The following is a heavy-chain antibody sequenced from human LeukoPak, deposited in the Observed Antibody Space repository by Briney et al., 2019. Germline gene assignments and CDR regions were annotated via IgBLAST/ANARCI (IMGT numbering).Heavy chain of an antibody. CDR1: GGSLNSYY. CDR2: IYTSGTT. Sequence: PSETLSLTCSVSGGSLNSYYWSWLRQSPGKGLEWIAYIYTSGTTNYNPSLKSRLTTSIGASKNQFSLNLTSVTAADTAVYYCALGGRTGWFDPWGQGILVTVAS. CDR3: ALGGRTGWFDP. V-gene: IGHV4-4*08. J-gene: IGHJ5*02. D-gene: IGHD1-14*01.